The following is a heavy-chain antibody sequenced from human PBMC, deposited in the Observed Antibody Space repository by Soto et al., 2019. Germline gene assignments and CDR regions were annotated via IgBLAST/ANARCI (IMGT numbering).Heavy chain of an antibody. J-gene: IGHJ6*02. V-gene: IGHV1-2*02. CDR3: ARVAYYDFWSGPATHYGMDV. Sequence: ASVKVSCKASGYTFTGYYMHWVRQAPGQGLEWMGWINPNSGGTNYAQMFQGRVTMTRDTSISTAYMELSRLRSDDTAVYYCARVAYYDFWSGPATHYGMDVWGQGTTVTVSS. CDR2: INPNSGGT. D-gene: IGHD3-3*01. CDR1: GYTFTGYY.